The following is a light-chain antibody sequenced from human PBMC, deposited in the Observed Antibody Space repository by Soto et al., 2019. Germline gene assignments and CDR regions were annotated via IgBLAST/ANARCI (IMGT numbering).Light chain of an antibody. CDR2: EVS. CDR3: CSYAGSSTIWV. J-gene: IGLJ3*02. V-gene: IGLV2-23*02. Sequence: QSVLTQPASVSGSPGQSITISSTGTSSDVGSYNLVSWYQQHPGKAPKLMLYEVSKRPSGVSNRFSGSKSGNTASLTIPGVQAEDEADYYGCSYAGSSTIWVFGGGTTLTVL. CDR1: SSDVGSYNL.